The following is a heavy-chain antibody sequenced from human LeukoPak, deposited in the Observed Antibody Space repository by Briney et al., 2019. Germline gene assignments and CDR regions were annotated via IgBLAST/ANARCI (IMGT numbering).Heavy chain of an antibody. CDR3: ARDQEGFDY. Sequence: ASVKVSCKASGYTFTNNYLHWVRQAPGQGLEWMGTIYPRDGSTSYAQNFQGRVTVTRDTSTTTVHMELRGLRSEDTAVYYCARDQEGFDYWGQGTVVTVSS. CDR2: IYPRDGST. CDR1: GYTFTNNY. J-gene: IGHJ4*02. V-gene: IGHV1-46*01.